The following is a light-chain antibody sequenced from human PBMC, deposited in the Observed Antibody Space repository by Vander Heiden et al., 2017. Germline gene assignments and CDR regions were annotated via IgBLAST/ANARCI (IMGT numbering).Light chain of an antibody. CDR3: AAWDDSLVL. CDR2: GIN. Sequence: QSALTQPPSAPGTPAQRVTISCSGCRSNIAWNTLNSYQQLPGRAPKVLMYGINQRPSGVPDRFSGSKSGTTAFLAISGLQSEDEAVYYCAAWDDSLVLFGGGTNLTVL. V-gene: IGLV1-44*01. J-gene: IGLJ2*01. CDR1: RSNIAWNT.